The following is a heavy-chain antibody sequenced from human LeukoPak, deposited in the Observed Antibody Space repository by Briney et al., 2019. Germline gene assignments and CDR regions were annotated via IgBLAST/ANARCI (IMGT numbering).Heavy chain of an antibody. J-gene: IGHJ4*02. Sequence: ASVKVSCKASGYTFTSYDINWVRQATGQGLEWMGWINPNSGGTNYAQKFQGRVTMTRDTSISTAYMELSRLRSDDTAVYYCARVYYRGYSYGFDYWGQGTLVTVSS. D-gene: IGHD5-18*01. V-gene: IGHV1-2*02. CDR1: GYTFTSYD. CDR3: ARVYYRGYSYGFDY. CDR2: INPNSGGT.